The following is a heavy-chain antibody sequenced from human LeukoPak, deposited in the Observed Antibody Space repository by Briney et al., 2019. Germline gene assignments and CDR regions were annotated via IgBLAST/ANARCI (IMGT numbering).Heavy chain of an antibody. V-gene: IGHV4-39*01. D-gene: IGHD2-15*01. CDR2: IYYSGST. Sequence: PSETLSLTCTVSGGSISSSSYYWGWIRQPPGKGLEWIGSIYYSGSTYYNPSLKSRVTISVDTSKNQFSLKLSSVTTADTAVYYCARHSPVLYCSGGSCYSLRWATDWFDPWGQGTLVTVSS. CDR1: GGSISSSSYY. J-gene: IGHJ5*02. CDR3: ARHSPVLYCSGGSCYSLRWATDWFDP.